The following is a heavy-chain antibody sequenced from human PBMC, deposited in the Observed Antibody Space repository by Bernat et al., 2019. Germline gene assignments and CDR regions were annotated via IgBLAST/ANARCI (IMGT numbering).Heavy chain of an antibody. J-gene: IGHJ4*02. CDR3: SCIHYYGSGTIPPYFDS. CDR1: GDSITTYY. CDR2: IYHSGSA. Sequence: QVQLQESGPGLVKPSETLSLTCTVSGDSITTYYWSWIRQHPGKGLEYIGDIYHSGSANYNPSLKRRVTISVDTSKNQFSLKLSSVTAADTAVYYCSCIHYYGSGTIPPYFDSWGQGTLVTVSS. D-gene: IGHD3-10*01. V-gene: IGHV4-59*08.